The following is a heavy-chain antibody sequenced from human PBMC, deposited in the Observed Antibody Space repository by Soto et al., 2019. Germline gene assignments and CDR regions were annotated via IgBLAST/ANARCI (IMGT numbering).Heavy chain of an antibody. J-gene: IGHJ4*02. D-gene: IGHD3-16*02. Sequence: GGSLRLSCTASGITFSNYAMSWVRQAPRKGLEWVSSISTSGGRPYYADSVKGRFTISRDNSKNTLYLQMNSLRVEDTAVYYCAKDPDRYNYVWGTYRYIDHWGQGTLVTVSS. CDR3: AKDPDRYNYVWGTYRYIDH. CDR1: GITFSNYA. V-gene: IGHV3-23*01. CDR2: ISTSGGRP.